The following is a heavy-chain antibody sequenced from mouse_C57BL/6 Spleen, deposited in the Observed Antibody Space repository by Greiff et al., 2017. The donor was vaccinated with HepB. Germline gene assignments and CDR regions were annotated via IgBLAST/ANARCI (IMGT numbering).Heavy chain of an antibody. D-gene: IGHD2-4*01. V-gene: IGHV1-52*01. CDR2: IDPSDSET. CDR1: GYTFTSYW. J-gene: IGHJ4*01. CDR3: ARSGLIYYDYGAMDY. Sequence: QVQLQQSGAELVRPGSSVKLSCKASGYTFTSYWMHWVKQRPIQGLEWIGNIDPSDSETHYNQKFKDKATLTVDKSSSTAYMQLSSLTSEDSAVYYCARSGLIYYDYGAMDYWGQGTSVTVSS.